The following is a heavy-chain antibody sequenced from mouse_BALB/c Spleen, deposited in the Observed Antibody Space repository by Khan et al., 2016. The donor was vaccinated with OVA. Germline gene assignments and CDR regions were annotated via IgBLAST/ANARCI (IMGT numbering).Heavy chain of an antibody. Sequence: EVELVESGGDLVKPGGSLKLSCAASGFTFNTYGMSWVRQAPDKRLEWVATVSTGGSYTYYPDSVKGRFTISRDNAKNTLYLQMSGLWSEDTALFYCTSLAYYYDSGRFAVWGQGTLVTVSA. J-gene: IGHJ3*01. CDR2: VSTGGSYT. CDR1: GFTFNTYG. V-gene: IGHV5-6*01. CDR3: TSLAYYYDSGRFAV. D-gene: IGHD1-1*02.